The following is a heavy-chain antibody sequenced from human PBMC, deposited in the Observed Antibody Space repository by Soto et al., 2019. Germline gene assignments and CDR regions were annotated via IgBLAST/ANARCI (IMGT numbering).Heavy chain of an antibody. V-gene: IGHV4-4*02. CDR3: VGTVTTTSSAFDI. J-gene: IGHJ3*02. CDR1: SGSISSSNW. CDR2: IYHCGST. Sequence: QVQLQESGPGLVKPSGTLSLTCAVSSGSISSSNWWSWVRQPPGKGLEWIGEIYHCGSTNYNPSLKSRVSISVDKAKNQCCLKLSSVTAADTAVYYCVGTVTTTSSAFDIWGQGTMVTVSS. D-gene: IGHD4-17*01.